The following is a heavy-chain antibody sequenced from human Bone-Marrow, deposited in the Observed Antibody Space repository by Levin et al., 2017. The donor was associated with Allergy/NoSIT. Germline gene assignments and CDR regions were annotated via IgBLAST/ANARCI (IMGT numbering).Heavy chain of an antibody. V-gene: IGHV1-18*04. J-gene: IGHJ4*02. CDR3: AMSGKYGNNIYVSPLADF. Sequence: ASVKVSCKASGYSFTTYGIAWVRQAPGQGLEWVGWISGYSGKTNYAQKFQHRVTMTRETSTNTVYMDLRTLGPDDTAVYFCAMSGKYGNNIYVSPLADFWGQGTLVTVSS. CDR2: ISGYSGKT. D-gene: IGHD2/OR15-2a*01. CDR1: GYSFTTYG.